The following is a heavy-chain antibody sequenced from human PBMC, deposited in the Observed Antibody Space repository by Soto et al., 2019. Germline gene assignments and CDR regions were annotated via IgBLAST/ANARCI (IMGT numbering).Heavy chain of an antibody. CDR3: AGSIAGWFDP. D-gene: IGHD6-6*01. V-gene: IGHV4-30-2*01. CDR2: IYHSGST. J-gene: IGHJ5*02. Sequence: QLQLQESGSGLVKPSQTPSLTCAVSGGSISSGGYSWSWIRQPPGKGLEWIGYIYHSGSTYYNPSLKSRVTISVDRCKNQFSLKLSSVTAADTAVYYCAGSIAGWFDPWGQGTLVTVSS. CDR1: GGSISSGGYS.